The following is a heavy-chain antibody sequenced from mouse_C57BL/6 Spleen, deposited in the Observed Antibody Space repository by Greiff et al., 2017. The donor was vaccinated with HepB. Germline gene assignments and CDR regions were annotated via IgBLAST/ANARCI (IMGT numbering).Heavy chain of an antibody. CDR2: ISSGSSTI. J-gene: IGHJ4*01. Sequence: EVMLVESGGGLVKPGGSLKLSCAASGFTFSDYGMHWVRQAPEKGLEWVAYISSGSSTIYYADTVKGRFTISRDNAKNTLFLQMTSLRSEDTAMYYCARLDYDVRAMDYWGQGTSVTVSS. D-gene: IGHD2-4*01. CDR1: GFTFSDYG. V-gene: IGHV5-17*01. CDR3: ARLDYDVRAMDY.